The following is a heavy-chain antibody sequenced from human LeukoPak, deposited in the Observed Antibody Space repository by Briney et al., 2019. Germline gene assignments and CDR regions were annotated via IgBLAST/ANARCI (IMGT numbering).Heavy chain of an antibody. CDR3: AREEEAYSGSRIDY. Sequence: PGGSLRLSCAASGFTFSNYAMSWVRQAPGKGLEWVSGTSGSGSSIYYADSVKGRFTISRDNSKNTLYMQMNSLRAEGTAAYYCAREEEAYSGSRIDYWGQGTLVTVSS. D-gene: IGHD1-26*01. CDR1: GFTFSNYA. V-gene: IGHV3-23*01. J-gene: IGHJ4*02. CDR2: TSGSGSSI.